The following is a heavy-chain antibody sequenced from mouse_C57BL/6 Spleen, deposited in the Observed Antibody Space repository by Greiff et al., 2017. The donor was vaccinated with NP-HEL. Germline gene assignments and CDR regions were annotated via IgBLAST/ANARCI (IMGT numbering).Heavy chain of an antibody. Sequence: VQLQQSGAELARPGASVKLSCKASGYTFTSYGISWVKQRTGQGLEWIGEIYPRSGNTYYNEKFKGKATLTADKSSSTAYMELRSLTSEDSAVYFCAYEYPYAMDYWGQGTSVTVSS. D-gene: IGHD2-4*01. J-gene: IGHJ4*01. CDR2: IYPRSGNT. V-gene: IGHV1-81*01. CDR1: GYTFTSYG. CDR3: AYEYPYAMDY.